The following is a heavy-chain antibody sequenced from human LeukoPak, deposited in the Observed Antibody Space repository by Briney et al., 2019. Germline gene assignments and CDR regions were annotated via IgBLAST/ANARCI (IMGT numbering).Heavy chain of an antibody. V-gene: IGHV4-31*03. J-gene: IGHJ3*02. CDR1: GGSISSGGYY. CDR2: IYYSGST. CDR3: ARVVPPSSGWYAEGIGAFDI. Sequence: ASQTLSLTCTVSGGSISSGGYYWSWIRQHPGKGLEWIGYIYYSGSTYYNPSLKSRVTISVDTSKNQFSLKLSSVTAADTAVYYCARVVPPSSGWYAEGIGAFDIWGQGTMVTVSS. D-gene: IGHD6-19*01.